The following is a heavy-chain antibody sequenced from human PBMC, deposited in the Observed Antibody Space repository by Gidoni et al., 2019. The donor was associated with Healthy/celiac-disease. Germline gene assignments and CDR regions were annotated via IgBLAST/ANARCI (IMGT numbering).Heavy chain of an antibody. CDR1: GFTFSTYG. J-gene: IGHJ6*02. V-gene: IGHV3-33*01. CDR2: IWYDGSNK. D-gene: IGHD1-26*01. CDR3: ARGGAARRSYYYYGMDV. Sequence: QVQLVESGGGVVQPGRSLRLSCAASGFTFSTYGMHWVRQAPGKGLGWVAVIWYDGSNKYYADSVKGRFTISRDNSKNTLYLQMNSLRAEDTAVYYCARGGAARRSYYYYGMDVWGQGTTVTVSS.